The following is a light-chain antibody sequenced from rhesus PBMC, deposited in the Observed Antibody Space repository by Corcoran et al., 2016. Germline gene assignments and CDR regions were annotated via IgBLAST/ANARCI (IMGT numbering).Light chain of an antibody. J-gene: IGKJ1*01. CDR3: QQRNSYPPT. CDR1: ESVGSY. CDR2: SAY. Sequence: EIVMTQSPATLSLSPGETATLSCRASESVGSYLAWYQQKPGQAPKLLVPSAYFRATDIPDRFSGRGSRTDITLTISSLQPEDFATYFCQQRNSYPPTFGQGTKVEIK. V-gene: IGKV3-40*01.